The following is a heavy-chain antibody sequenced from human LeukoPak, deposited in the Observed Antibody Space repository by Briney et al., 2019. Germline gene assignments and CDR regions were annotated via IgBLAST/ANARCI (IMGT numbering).Heavy chain of an antibody. V-gene: IGHV1-69*05. Sequence: SVKVSCKASGGTFTSYAISWVRQAPGQGLEWMGGIIPILATANYAQKFQGRVTITTDESTSTAYMELSRLRSEDTAAYYCATSDPDVWGRLSFDPWGQGPQVTVSS. CDR1: GGTFTSYA. CDR3: ATSDPDVWGRLSFDP. CDR2: IIPILATA. D-gene: IGHD3-16*01. J-gene: IGHJ5*02.